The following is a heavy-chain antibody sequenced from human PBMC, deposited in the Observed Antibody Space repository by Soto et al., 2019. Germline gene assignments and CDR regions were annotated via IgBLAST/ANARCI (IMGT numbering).Heavy chain of an antibody. CDR1: GFTFSNYA. J-gene: IGHJ4*02. V-gene: IGHV3-23*01. CDR2: INIARSI. CDR3: ATRGKYYFDF. Sequence: EVQLLDSGGGLEQPGGSLRLSCAASGFTFSNYAMGWVRQAPGKGLEWVSTINIARSIFYADSVKGRFTISRDNSKNTLYLQLSSLRAEDTAVYYCATRGKYYFDFWGQGTLVTVSS.